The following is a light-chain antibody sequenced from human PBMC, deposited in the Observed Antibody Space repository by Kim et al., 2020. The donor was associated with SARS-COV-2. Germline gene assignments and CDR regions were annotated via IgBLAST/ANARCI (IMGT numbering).Light chain of an antibody. CDR1: QGINHY. Sequence: ASVGDSVTIPCRASQGINHYLAWYQQRPGQAPKVLIYAASSLQSGVPSSFSGSGSGTEFTLTISSLQPEDFATYYCLQLNTYPRTFGQGTRLEIK. V-gene: IGKV1-9*01. J-gene: IGKJ5*01. CDR3: LQLNTYPRT. CDR2: AAS.